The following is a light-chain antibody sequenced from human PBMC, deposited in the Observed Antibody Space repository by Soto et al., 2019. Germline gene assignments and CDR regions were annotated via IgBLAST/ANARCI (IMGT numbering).Light chain of an antibody. V-gene: IGLV1-44*01. CDR2: SNN. CDR1: SSNIGSNT. Sequence: QSVLTQPPSASGTPGQRVTISCSGSSSNIGSNTVHWYQQLPGTAPKLLIYSNNQRPSGVPDRFSGSKSGTSASLAISGLQSEDEADYYCAAWDDILNAVVVGGGTKLTVL. CDR3: AAWDDILNAVV. J-gene: IGLJ2*01.